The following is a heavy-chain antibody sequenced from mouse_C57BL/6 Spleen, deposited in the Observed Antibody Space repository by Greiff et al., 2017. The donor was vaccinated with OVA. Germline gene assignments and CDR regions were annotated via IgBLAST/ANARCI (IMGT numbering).Heavy chain of an antibody. Sequence: DVHLVESGEGLVKPGGSLKLSCAASGFTFSSYAMSWVRQTPEKRLEWVAYISSGGDYIYYADTVKGRFTISRDNARNTLYLQMSSLKSEDTAMYYCTRVGTGTAYWYFDVWGTGTTVTVSS. V-gene: IGHV5-9-1*02. CDR3: TRVGTGTAYWYFDV. CDR2: ISSGGDYI. J-gene: IGHJ1*03. CDR1: GFTFSSYA. D-gene: IGHD4-1*01.